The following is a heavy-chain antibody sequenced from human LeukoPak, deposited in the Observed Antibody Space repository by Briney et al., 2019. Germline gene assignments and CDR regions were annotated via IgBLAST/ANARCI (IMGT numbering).Heavy chain of an antibody. CDR3: ARYNWNYDYYYYMDV. V-gene: IGHV4-59*01. CDR2: TYYSGST. J-gene: IGHJ6*03. D-gene: IGHD1-20*01. Sequence: SETLSLTCTVSGGSISSYYWSWIRQPPGKGLEWIGYTYYSGSTNYNPSLKSRVTISVDTSKNQFSLKLSSVTAADTAVYYCARYNWNYDYYYYMDVWGKGTTVTVSS. CDR1: GGSISSYY.